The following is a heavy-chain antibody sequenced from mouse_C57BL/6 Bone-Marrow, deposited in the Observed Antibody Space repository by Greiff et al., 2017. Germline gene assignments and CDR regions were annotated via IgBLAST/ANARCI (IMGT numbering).Heavy chain of an antibody. Sequence: QVQLQQSGAELARPGASVKLSCKASGYTFTSYGISWVKQRTGQGLEWIGEIYPRSGNTYYNEKFKGKATLTADKSSSTAYMELRSLTSEDSAVYFCARSRPLYFDYWGQGTTLTVSS. J-gene: IGHJ2*01. D-gene: IGHD6-1*01. CDR1: GYTFTSYG. CDR3: ARSRPLYFDY. CDR2: IYPRSGNT. V-gene: IGHV1-81*01.